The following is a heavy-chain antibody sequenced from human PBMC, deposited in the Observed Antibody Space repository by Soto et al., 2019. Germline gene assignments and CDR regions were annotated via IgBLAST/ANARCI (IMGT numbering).Heavy chain of an antibody. V-gene: IGHV3-7*03. CDR2: IKQDGSGE. CDR3: ASDRSDYYYYYCRGV. D-gene: IGHD3-3*01. J-gene: IGHJ6*02. Sequence: EVQLVESGGGLVQPGGSLRLSCAASGFTFSSYWMSWVRQAPGKGLEWVANIKQDGSGEYDVDSVKGRFTISRDNAKNSLYLQMNGLRAEDTAVYYCASDRSDYYYYYCRGVWGQGNTVTVSS. CDR1: GFTFSSYW.